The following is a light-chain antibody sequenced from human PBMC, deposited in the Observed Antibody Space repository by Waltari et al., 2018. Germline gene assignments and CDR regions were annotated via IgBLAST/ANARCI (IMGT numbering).Light chain of an antibody. CDR1: SSNIGAGYD. CDR3: RSYDSSLSGYV. V-gene: IGLV1-40*01. Sequence: QSVLTPPPSVSGAPGQRVTISCTGSSSNIGAGYDVHWYQQLPGTAPKLLIYANSNRPSGVPDRFSGSKSGTSASLAITGLQAEDEADYYCRSYDSSLSGYVFGTGTKVTVL. CDR2: ANS. J-gene: IGLJ1*01.